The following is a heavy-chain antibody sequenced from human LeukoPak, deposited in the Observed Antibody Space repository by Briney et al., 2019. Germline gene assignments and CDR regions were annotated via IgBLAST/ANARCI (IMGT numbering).Heavy chain of an antibody. CDR1: GGTFSSYA. J-gene: IGHJ6*02. CDR3: ARGKVLRFLEWSGSYYYYGMDV. D-gene: IGHD3-3*01. CDR2: IIPIFDTA. Sequence: ASVKVSCKASGGTFSSYAISWVRQAPGQGLEWMGGIIPIFDTANYAQKFQGRVTITADESTSTAYMELSSLRSEDTAVYYCARGKVLRFLEWSGSYYYYGMDVWGQGTTVTVSS. V-gene: IGHV1-69*01.